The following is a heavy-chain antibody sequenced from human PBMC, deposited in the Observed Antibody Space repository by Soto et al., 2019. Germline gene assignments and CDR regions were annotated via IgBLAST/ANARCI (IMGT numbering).Heavy chain of an antibody. CDR3: ASRDCSGGSCYMGY. CDR2: IYYSGST. V-gene: IGHV4-39*01. Sequence: SETLSLTCTVSGGSISSSSYYWGWIRQPPGKGLEWIGSIYYSGSTYYNPSLKSRVTISVDTSKNQFSLKLSSVTAADTAVYYCASRDCSGGSCYMGYWGQGTLVTVSS. CDR1: GGSISSSSYY. D-gene: IGHD2-15*01. J-gene: IGHJ4*02.